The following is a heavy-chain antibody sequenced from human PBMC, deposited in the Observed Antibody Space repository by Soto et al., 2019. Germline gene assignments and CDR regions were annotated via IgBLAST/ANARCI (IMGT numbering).Heavy chain of an antibody. V-gene: IGHV1-46*01. Sequence: GASVKVSCKASGYTFTSYYMHWVRQAPGQGLEWMGIINPSGGSTSYAQKFQGRVTMTRDTSTGTVYMELSSLRSEDTAVYYCARDPRYYDSSGIDAFDIWGQGTMVTVSS. D-gene: IGHD3-22*01. J-gene: IGHJ3*02. CDR3: ARDPRYYDSSGIDAFDI. CDR1: GYTFTSYY. CDR2: INPSGGST.